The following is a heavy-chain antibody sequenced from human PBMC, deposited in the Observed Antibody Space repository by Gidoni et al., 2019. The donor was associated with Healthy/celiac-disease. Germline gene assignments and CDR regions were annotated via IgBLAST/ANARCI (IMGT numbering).Heavy chain of an antibody. CDR3: AREFCTNGVCSNGMDV. Sequence: QVQLVQSGAEVKKPGSPVKVSCKASGGTFSCYAISWVRQAPGQGLEWMGGIIPSFGTANYAQKFQGRVTITADKSTSTAYMELSSLRSEDTAVYYCAREFCTNGVCSNGMDVWGQGTTVTVSS. CDR2: IIPSFGTA. D-gene: IGHD2-8*01. CDR1: GGTFSCYA. J-gene: IGHJ6*02. V-gene: IGHV1-69*06.